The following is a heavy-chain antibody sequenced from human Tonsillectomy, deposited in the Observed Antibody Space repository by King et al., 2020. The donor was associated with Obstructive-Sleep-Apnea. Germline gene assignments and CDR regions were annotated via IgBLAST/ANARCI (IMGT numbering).Heavy chain of an antibody. CDR1: GFTFSSYS. CDR3: ASGSIAVATTHTYYFDY. J-gene: IGHJ4*02. D-gene: IGHD6-19*01. Sequence: VQLVESGGGLVKPGGSLRLSCAASGFTFSSYSMNWVRQAPGKGLEWVSSISSSSSYIYYADSVKGRFTVSRDNAKNSLYLQMNSLRAEDTAVYYCASGSIAVATTHTYYFDYWGQGTLVTVSS. CDR2: ISSSSSYI. V-gene: IGHV3-21*01.